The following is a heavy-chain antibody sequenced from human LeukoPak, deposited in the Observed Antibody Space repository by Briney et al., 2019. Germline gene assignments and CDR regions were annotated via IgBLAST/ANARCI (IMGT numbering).Heavy chain of an antibody. D-gene: IGHD6-13*01. V-gene: IGHV1-2*02. Sequence: ASVKVSCKASGYTFTGYYMHWVRQAPGQGLEWMGWINPNSGGTNYAQKFQGRVTMTRDTSISTAYMELSSLRSEDTAVYYCARGLYSSSQQPRWGQGTLVTVSS. CDR2: INPNSGGT. CDR1: GYTFTGYY. CDR3: ARGLYSSSQQPR. J-gene: IGHJ4*02.